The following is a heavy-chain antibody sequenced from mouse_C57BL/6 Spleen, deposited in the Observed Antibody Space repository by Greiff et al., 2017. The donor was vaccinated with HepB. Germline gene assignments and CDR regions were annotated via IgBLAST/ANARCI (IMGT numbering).Heavy chain of an antibody. Sequence: EVHLVESGGGLVQPGGSLSLSCAASGFTFTDYYMSWVRQPPGKALEWLGFIRNKVNGYTTEYSASVKGRFTISRDNSQSILYLQMNALRAEDSATYYCARSFYYYGSRGYFDVWGTGTTVTVSS. J-gene: IGHJ1*03. V-gene: IGHV7-3*01. CDR3: ARSFYYYGSRGYFDV. CDR2: IRNKVNGYTT. CDR1: GFTFTDYY. D-gene: IGHD1-1*01.